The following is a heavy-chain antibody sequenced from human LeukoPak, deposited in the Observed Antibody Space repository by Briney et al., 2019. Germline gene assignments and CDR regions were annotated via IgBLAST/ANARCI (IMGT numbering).Heavy chain of an antibody. CDR1: GFTVSSNY. Sequence: GRSLRLSCAASGFTVSSNYMSWVRQAPGKGLEWVSVIYSGGSTYYADSVKGRFTISRDNSKNTLYLQMNSLRAEDTAVYYCARVQRATYSGSYEGYFDYWGQGTLVTVSS. D-gene: IGHD1-26*01. V-gene: IGHV3-53*01. J-gene: IGHJ4*02. CDR3: ARVQRATYSGSYEGYFDY. CDR2: IYSGGST.